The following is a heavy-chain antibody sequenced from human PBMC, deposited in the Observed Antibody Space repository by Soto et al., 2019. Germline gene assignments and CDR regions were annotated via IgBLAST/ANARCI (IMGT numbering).Heavy chain of an antibody. D-gene: IGHD5-12*01. CDR3: ARYKLTSGIDYFVS. Sequence: ASVKVSCNTSGYIFTDYHVHWVRQAPGQRLEWMGRISPRHGDTHYAQKFQGRVTMTRDTSTSSVYMEINTLRSDDTAIFFCARYKLTSGIDYFVSWGQGTLVTVSS. J-gene: IGHJ4*02. V-gene: IGHV1-2*06. CDR1: GYIFTDYH. CDR2: ISPRHGDT.